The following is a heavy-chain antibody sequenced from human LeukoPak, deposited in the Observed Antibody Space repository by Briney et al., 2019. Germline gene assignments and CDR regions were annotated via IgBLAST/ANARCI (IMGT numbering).Heavy chain of an antibody. CDR3: ARPPNSSSPEDID. J-gene: IGHJ4*02. V-gene: IGHV3-30-3*01. Sequence: PGGSLRLSCAASGFTFSSYAMSWVRQAPGQGLEWVAVISSDGNNNVYADSVKGRFTISRDNSKNTLYLQMNSLRAEDTAVYYCARPPNSSSPEDIDWGQGTLVTVSS. D-gene: IGHD6-6*01. CDR1: GFTFSSYA. CDR2: ISSDGNNN.